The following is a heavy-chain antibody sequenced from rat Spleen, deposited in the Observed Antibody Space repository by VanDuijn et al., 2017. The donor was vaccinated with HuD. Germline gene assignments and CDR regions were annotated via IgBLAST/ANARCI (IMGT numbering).Heavy chain of an antibody. Sequence: EVQLVESGGGLVQPGRSLKISCTGSGFTFIGYGMAWVRQAPSRGLEWVATIGNEGSRTYYRDSVEGRFTISRNNAKSTLYLQMDSLRSEDTATYYCARRLPGYTLFGYWGQGVMVTVSS. D-gene: IGHD1-4*01. V-gene: IGHV5-29*01. CDR3: ARRLPGYTLFGY. CDR1: GFTFIGYG. CDR2: IGNEGSRT. J-gene: IGHJ2*01.